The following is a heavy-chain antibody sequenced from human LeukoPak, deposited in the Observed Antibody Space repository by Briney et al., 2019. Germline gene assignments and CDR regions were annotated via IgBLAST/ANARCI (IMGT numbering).Heavy chain of an antibody. D-gene: IGHD3-10*02. J-gene: IGHJ6*02. CDR2: ISYDGSNK. CDR1: GFTFSSYG. Sequence: GRSLRLSCAASGFTFSSYGMHWVRQAPGKGLEWVAVISYDGSNKYYADSVKGRFTISRDNAKNSLYLQMNSLRAEDTALYYCAKDMSHYYYGMDVWGQGTTVTVSS. CDR3: AKDMSHYYYGMDV. V-gene: IGHV3-30*18.